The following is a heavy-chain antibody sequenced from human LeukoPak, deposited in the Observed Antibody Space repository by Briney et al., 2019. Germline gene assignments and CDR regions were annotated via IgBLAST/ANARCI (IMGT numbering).Heavy chain of an antibody. CDR1: GFSFSSYS. CDR2: ISGSGTTI. J-gene: IGHJ4*02. CDR3: ARRGYCDY. Sequence: SGGSLRLSCAASGFSFSSYSMNWVRQAPGKGLEWISYISGSGTTIYYADSVKGRFTISRDNAKNSLYLQMHSLRAEDTALYYCARRGYCDYWGQGTLVTVSS. V-gene: IGHV3-48*04.